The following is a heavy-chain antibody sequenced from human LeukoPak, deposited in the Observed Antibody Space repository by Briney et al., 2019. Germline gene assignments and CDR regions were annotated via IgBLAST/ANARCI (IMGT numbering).Heavy chain of an antibody. D-gene: IGHD7-27*01. CDR2: MSPNSGDT. J-gene: IGHJ4*02. Sequence: EASVKVSCKASGYTFTSYDFNWVRQATGQRPEWMGWMSPNSGDTGYAQKFQDRVTMTRNTSISTAYMVLSSLRSDDTAVYYCARGPPNWGYDYWGPGTLVTVSS. CDR3: ARGPPNWGYDY. V-gene: IGHV1-8*01. CDR1: GYTFTSYD.